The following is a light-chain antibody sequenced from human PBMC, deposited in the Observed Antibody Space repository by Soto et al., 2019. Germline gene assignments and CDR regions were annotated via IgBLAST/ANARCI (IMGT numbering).Light chain of an antibody. Sequence: EIVLTQSPGTLSLSPGERATLSCRASQSVSSSYLAWYQQKPGQTPRLLIYGASSRATSIPDRFSGSGSGTDFTLTISRLEPEDFAVYYCQQFGNSPYTFGPGTKLDIK. J-gene: IGKJ2*01. CDR3: QQFGNSPYT. CDR1: QSVSSSY. V-gene: IGKV3-20*01. CDR2: GAS.